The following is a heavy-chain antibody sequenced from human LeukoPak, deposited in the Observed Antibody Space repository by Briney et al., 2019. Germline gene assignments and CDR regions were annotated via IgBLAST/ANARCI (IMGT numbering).Heavy chain of an antibody. CDR3: ARGSDDYGDYRGAFDI. D-gene: IGHD4-17*01. Sequence: GASVKFSCKASGYTFTGYYMHWVRQAPGQGLEWMGWINPNSGGTNYAQKFQGRVTMTRDTSISTAYMELSRLRSEDTAVYYCARGSDDYGDYRGAFDIWGQGTMVTVSS. CDR2: INPNSGGT. J-gene: IGHJ3*02. CDR1: GYTFTGYY. V-gene: IGHV1-2*02.